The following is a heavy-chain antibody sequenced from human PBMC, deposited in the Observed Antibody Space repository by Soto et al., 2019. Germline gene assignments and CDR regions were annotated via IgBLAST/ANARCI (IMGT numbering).Heavy chain of an antibody. J-gene: IGHJ4*02. CDR2: IYYSGST. V-gene: IGHV4-59*01. Sequence: SETLSLTCTVSGGSISSYYWSWIRQPPGKGLEWIGYIYYSGSTNYNPSLKSRVTISVDTSKNQFSLKLSSVTAADTAVYYCARAGCSGGSCYPEGYWGQGTLVTVS. CDR1: GGSISSYY. D-gene: IGHD2-15*01. CDR3: ARAGCSGGSCYPEGY.